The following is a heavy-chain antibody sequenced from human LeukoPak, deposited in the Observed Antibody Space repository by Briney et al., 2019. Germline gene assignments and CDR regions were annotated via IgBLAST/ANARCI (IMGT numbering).Heavy chain of an antibody. CDR2: IYNSGRT. D-gene: IGHD6-19*01. CDR3: AREISVATGAFDS. J-gene: IGHJ4*02. V-gene: IGHV3-53*01. CDR1: GFTVSTNF. Sequence: AGGSLRLSCAASGFTVSTNFINWVRQAPGKGLEWVSVIYNSGRTFYADSVKGRFTISRDNSKNTLYLQMNSLRAEDTAVYYCAREISVATGAFDSWGQGTLVTVSS.